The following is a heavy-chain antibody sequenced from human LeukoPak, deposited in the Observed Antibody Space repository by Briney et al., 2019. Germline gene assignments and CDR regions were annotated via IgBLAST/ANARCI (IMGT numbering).Heavy chain of an antibody. J-gene: IGHJ3*02. D-gene: IGHD5-12*01. V-gene: IGHV3-30*03. CDR3: ARDPLDISRWTNAFDI. CDR2: ISYDGNN. Sequence: AGGSLRLSCAASGFTFSTYDMYWVRQAPGKALEWVAFISYDGNNKYEDSVKGRFTISRDNSKSTLHLQMHGLRAEDTAVYYCARDPLDISRWTNAFDIWGQGTTVIVS. CDR1: GFTFSTYD.